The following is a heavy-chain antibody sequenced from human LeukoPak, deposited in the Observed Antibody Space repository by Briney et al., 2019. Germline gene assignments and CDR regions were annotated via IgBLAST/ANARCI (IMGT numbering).Heavy chain of an antibody. D-gene: IGHD4-17*01. CDR3: ARRDYGEHFDY. CDR2: IYYSGST. J-gene: IGHJ4*02. CDR1: GGSISSYY. Sequence: KSSETLSLTCTVSGGSISSYYWSWIRQPPGKGLEWIGYIYYSGSTNYNPSLKSRVTISVDTSKNQFSLKLSSVTAADTAAYYCARRDYGEHFDYWGQGTLVTVSS. V-gene: IGHV4-59*01.